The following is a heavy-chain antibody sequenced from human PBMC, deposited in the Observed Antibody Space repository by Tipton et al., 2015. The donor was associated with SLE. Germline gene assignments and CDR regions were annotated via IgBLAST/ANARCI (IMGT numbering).Heavy chain of an antibody. J-gene: IGHJ4*02. CDR3: ARGSTEGLLNWGGYFDY. CDR2: IYYSGST. V-gene: IGHV4-61*01. D-gene: IGHD3-16*01. Sequence: TLSLTCTVSGGSISSGSYYWSWIRQPPGKGLEWIGYIYYSGSTNYNPSLKSRVTISVDTSKNQFSLKLSSVTAADTAVYYCARGSTEGLLNWGGYFDYWGQGTLVTVSS. CDR1: GGSISSGSYY.